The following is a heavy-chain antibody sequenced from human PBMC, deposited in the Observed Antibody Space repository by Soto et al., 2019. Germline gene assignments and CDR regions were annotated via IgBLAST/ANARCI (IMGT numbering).Heavy chain of an antibody. CDR3: AKDQPNPLYDDYVGDAFDI. J-gene: IGHJ3*02. V-gene: IGHV3-23*01. Sequence: EVQLLEYGGGLVQPGGSLRLSCAASGFTFSSYAMSWVRQAPGKGLEWVSAIRGRGGSTYYADSGKGRFTISRDNAKNTMHLQMNNLRDEDTAVYYCAKDQPNPLYDDYVGDAFDIGGKGTMVTFSS. CDR2: IRGRGGST. D-gene: IGHD4-17*01. CDR1: GFTFSSYA.